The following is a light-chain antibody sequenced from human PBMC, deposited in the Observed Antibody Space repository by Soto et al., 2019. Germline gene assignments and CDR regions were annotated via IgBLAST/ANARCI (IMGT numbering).Light chain of an antibody. CDR2: GNN. CDR3: LSYDSSLGGYV. Sequence: QSVLTQPPSVSGAPGQRVTIPCTGSSSNIGAGYDVLWYQQLPGTSPKLLMFGNNNRPSGVPDRFSGSKSGTSASLAITGLQAEDEADFYCLSYDSSLGGYVFGTGTKLTV. J-gene: IGLJ1*01. V-gene: IGLV1-40*01. CDR1: SSNIGAGYD.